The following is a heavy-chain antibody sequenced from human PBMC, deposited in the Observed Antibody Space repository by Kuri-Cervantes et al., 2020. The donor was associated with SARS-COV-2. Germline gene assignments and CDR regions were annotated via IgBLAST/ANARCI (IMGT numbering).Heavy chain of an antibody. CDR1: GFTFGDYA. Sequence: GESLKISCPAPGFTFGDYAMNWLRQAPGKGLEWVGFSRSKDYGGTSKHTASVKDRFTISRDDTGTIAYLQMNSLKTEDTAVYYCTTGPSVAVRPDSYFYMDVWGKGTTVTVSS. J-gene: IGHJ6*03. D-gene: IGHD3-10*01. CDR2: SRSKDYGGTS. V-gene: IGHV3-49*01. CDR3: TTGPSVAVRPDSYFYMDV.